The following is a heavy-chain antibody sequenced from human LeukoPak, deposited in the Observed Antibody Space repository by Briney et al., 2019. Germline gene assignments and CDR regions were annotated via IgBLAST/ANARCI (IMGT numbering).Heavy chain of an antibody. CDR2: IVVGNGNT. CDR1: GLTFSTSA. J-gene: IGHJ3*01. D-gene: IGHD2/OR15-2a*01. Sequence: GASVKVSCKTSGLTFSTSAIQWVRQARGQSLEWMGWIVVGNGNTRYAQKLQERLTITRDMSTSTAYMELSSLRSEDTAVYYCAAETYIQGCCNFDVWGQGTLITVSS. V-gene: IGHV1-58*02. CDR3: AAETYIQGCCNFDV.